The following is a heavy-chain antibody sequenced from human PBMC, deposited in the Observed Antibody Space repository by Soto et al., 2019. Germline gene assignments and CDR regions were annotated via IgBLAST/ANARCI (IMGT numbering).Heavy chain of an antibody. V-gene: IGHV4-34*01. Sequence: SETLSLTCAVYGGSFSGYYWSWIRQPPGKGLEWIGSIYYSGTTYYNPSLNSRVTVSVDTSQNQFSLKVTSVTAADTAVYYCARVPDYCGQGTLVTGSS. CDR2: IYYSGTT. CDR3: ARVPDY. J-gene: IGHJ4*02. CDR1: GGSFSGYY.